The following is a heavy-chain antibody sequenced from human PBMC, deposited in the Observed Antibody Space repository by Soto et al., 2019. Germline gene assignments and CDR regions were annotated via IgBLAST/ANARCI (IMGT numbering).Heavy chain of an antibody. CDR2: INIDGTIT. D-gene: IGHD4-17*01. V-gene: IGHV3-74*01. J-gene: IGHJ4*02. Sequence: ELLLVESGGGLVQPGGSLRLSCAASGFTSGLAFTNYWMHWVRQPPGKGLVWVSRINIDGTITNYADSVEGRFTISRDNSKNTLYLQMNSLRVEDTAVYFCVSSLDRLRGWGQGPRVTVSS. CDR3: VSSLDRLRG. CDR1: GFTSGLAFTNYW.